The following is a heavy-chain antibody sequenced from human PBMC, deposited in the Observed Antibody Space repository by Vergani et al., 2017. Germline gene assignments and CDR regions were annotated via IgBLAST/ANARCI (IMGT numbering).Heavy chain of an antibody. J-gene: IGHJ6*02. Sequence: QVQLVESGGGLVKPGGSLRLSCAASGFTFSDYYMSWIRQAPGKGLEWVSYISSSSSYTNYADSVKGRFTISRDNAKNSLYLQMNSLRAEDTAVYYCARDRVKGSGYDRGVEYYYYGMDVWGQGTTVTVSS. CDR3: ARDRVKGSGYDRGVEYYYYGMDV. CDR1: GFTFSDYY. V-gene: IGHV3-11*05. CDR2: ISSSSSYT. D-gene: IGHD5-12*01.